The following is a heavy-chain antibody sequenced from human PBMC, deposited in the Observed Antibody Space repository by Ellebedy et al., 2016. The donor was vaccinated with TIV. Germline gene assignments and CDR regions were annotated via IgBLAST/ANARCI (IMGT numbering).Heavy chain of an antibody. CDR2: IYYSGST. D-gene: IGHD3-10*01. V-gene: IGHV4-39*07. CDR1: GGSISSSSYY. CDR3: ARVVWRRPYVLLWFGDPRGWFDP. J-gene: IGHJ5*02. Sequence: MPSGTLSLTCTVSGGSISSSSYYWGWIRQPPGKGLEWIGSIYYSGSTYYNPSLKSRVTISVDTSKNQFSLKLSSVTAADTAVYYCARVVWRRPYVLLWFGDPRGWFDPWGQGTLVTVSS.